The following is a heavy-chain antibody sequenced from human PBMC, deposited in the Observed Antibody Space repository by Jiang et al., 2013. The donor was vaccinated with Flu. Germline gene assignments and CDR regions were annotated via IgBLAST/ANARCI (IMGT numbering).Heavy chain of an antibody. CDR1: GYTFTSYG. D-gene: IGHD3-3*01. J-gene: IGHJ4*02. V-gene: IGHV1-18*04. Sequence: GAEVKKPGASVKVSCKASGYTFTSYGISWVRQAPGQGLEWMGWISAYNGNTNYAQKLQGRVTMTTDTSTSTAYMELRSLRSDDTAVYYCARAPPDEGLEWLFLFDYWGQGTLVTVSS. CDR2: ISAYNGNT. CDR3: ARAPPDEGLEWLFLFDY.